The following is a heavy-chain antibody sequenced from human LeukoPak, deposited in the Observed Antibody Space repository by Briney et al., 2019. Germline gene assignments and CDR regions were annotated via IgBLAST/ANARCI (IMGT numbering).Heavy chain of an antibody. CDR1: GFTFGDYA. J-gene: IGHJ2*01. CDR3: ARGGETYYPTYWYFDL. Sequence: PGGSLRLSCTASGFTFGDYAMSWFREAPGKGLECVGFIRSKTYGGTAEDAASVKGRFTISRDDSKSIAYLQMNSLKTEDTAVYFCARGGETYYPTYWYFDLWGRGTLVTVSS. D-gene: IGHD3-10*01. V-gene: IGHV3-49*03. CDR2: IRSKTYGGTA.